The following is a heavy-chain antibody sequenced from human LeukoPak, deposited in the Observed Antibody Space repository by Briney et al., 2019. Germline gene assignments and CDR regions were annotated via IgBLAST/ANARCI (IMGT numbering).Heavy chain of an antibody. CDR3: ARTYYYDSSGYYYPVDY. CDR2: ISYDGSNK. D-gene: IGHD3-22*01. Sequence: GGSLRLSCAASGFTFSSYAMHWVRQAPGKGLEWVAVISYDGSNKYYADSVKGRFTISRDNSKNTLYLQMNSLRAEDTAVYYCARTYYYDSSGYYYPVDYWGQGTLVTVSS. J-gene: IGHJ4*02. V-gene: IGHV3-30-3*01. CDR1: GFTFSSYA.